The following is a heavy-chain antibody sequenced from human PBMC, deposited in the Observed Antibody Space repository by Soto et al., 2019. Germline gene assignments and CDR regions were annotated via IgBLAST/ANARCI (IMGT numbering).Heavy chain of an antibody. J-gene: IGHJ5*02. Sequence: GGSLRLSCAASGFTFSSYGMHWVRQAPGKGLEWVAVISYDGSNKYYADSVKGRFTISRDNSKNTLYLQMNSLRAEDTAVYYCAKDWNYGDYPNWFDPWCQGTLVTVSS. CDR3: AKDWNYGDYPNWFDP. CDR2: ISYDGSNK. CDR1: GFTFSSYG. D-gene: IGHD4-17*01. V-gene: IGHV3-30*18.